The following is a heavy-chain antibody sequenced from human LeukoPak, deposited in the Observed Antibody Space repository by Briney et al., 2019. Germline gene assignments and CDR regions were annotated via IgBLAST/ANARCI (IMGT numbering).Heavy chain of an antibody. V-gene: IGHV1-2*02. Sequence: ASVKVSCKASGYTFTGYYMHWVRQAPGQGLEWMGWINPNSGGTNYAQKIQGRVTMTRDTSISTAYMELSRLRSDDTAVYYCARVETYCGGDCYSHFDYWGQGTLVTVSS. J-gene: IGHJ4*02. CDR1: GYTFTGYY. CDR3: ARVETYCGGDCYSHFDY. CDR2: INPNSGGT. D-gene: IGHD2-21*02.